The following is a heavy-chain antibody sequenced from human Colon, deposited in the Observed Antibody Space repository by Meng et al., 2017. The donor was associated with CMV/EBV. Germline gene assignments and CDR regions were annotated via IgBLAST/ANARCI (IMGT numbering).Heavy chain of an antibody. Sequence: ASVKVSCKASGYTFTSYGISWVRQAPGQGLEWMGWISVYNGNTNYAQNLQGRVTMTTDTSTSTAYMELRSLRSDDTAVYYCARAGYCSSTSCYMEKYFQHWGQGTLVTSPQ. J-gene: IGHJ1*01. CDR3: ARAGYCSSTSCYMEKYFQH. CDR1: GYTFTSYG. D-gene: IGHD2-2*02. CDR2: ISVYNGNT. V-gene: IGHV1-18*01.